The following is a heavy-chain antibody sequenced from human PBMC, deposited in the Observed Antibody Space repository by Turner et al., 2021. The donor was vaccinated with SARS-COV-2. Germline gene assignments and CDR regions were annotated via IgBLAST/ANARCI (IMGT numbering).Heavy chain of an antibody. V-gene: IGHV4-39*01. CDR2: IYYSGNT. CDR3: ARLPERYFFDY. Sequence: LQLQESGPGLVKPSETLSLTCTVSGGSITKNYYYWGWIRQPPGKGLEWIGSIYYSGNTYYNPSLKSRVTISVDTSKSQFSLKLSSVTAADTAVYYCARLPERYFFDYWGQGALVTVSS. J-gene: IGHJ4*02. CDR1: GGSITKNYYY.